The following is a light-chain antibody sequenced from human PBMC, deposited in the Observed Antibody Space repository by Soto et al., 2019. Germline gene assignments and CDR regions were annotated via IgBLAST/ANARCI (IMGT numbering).Light chain of an antibody. CDR3: QQYSTYTPRT. J-gene: IGKJ1*01. CDR2: NAS. V-gene: IGKV1-5*03. CDR1: QSINSW. Sequence: DIQITQSPSTLSASVGDRVTITCRASQSINSWLAWYQQKPGKAPKILIYNASSLESGVPSRFSGSGSGTEFTLTLSSLQPDDFASYYCQQYSTYTPRTFGQGTKVDI.